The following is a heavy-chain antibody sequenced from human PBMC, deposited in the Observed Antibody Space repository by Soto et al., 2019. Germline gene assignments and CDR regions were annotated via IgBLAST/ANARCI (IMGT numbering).Heavy chain of an antibody. D-gene: IGHD5-12*01. V-gene: IGHV3-23*01. CDR1: GFSFSSYA. CDR3: AKGSFEYSAAVDH. J-gene: IGHJ4*02. Sequence: EVQLLESGGDLVQPGGSLRLACAASGFSFSSYAMVWVRQAPGKGLEWVSVISARGGSSYFADSVKGRLTTSRDNSKNVLSLEMNSLRAENTGVYFCAKGSFEYSAAVDHWGLGSLVRVCS. CDR2: ISARGGSS.